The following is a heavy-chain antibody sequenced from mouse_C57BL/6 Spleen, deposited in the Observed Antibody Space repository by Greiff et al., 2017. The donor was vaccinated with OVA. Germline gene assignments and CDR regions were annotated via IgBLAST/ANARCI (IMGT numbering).Heavy chain of an antibody. CDR2: ISYDGSN. J-gene: IGHJ3*01. CDR3: ARDRGNYYGSSYEAY. CDR1: GYSITSGYY. D-gene: IGHD1-1*01. Sequence: ESGPGLVKPSQSLSLTCSVTGYSITSGYYWNWIRQFPGNKLEWMGYISYDGSNNYNPSLKNRISITRDTSKNQFFLKLNSVTTEDTATYYCARDRGNYYGSSYEAYWGQGTLVTVSA. V-gene: IGHV3-6*01.